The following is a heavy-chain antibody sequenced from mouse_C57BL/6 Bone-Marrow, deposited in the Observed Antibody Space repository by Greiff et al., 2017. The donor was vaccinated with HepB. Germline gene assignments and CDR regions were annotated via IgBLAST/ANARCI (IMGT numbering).Heavy chain of an antibody. J-gene: IGHJ2*01. V-gene: IGHV1-69*01. D-gene: IGHD1-1*01. Sequence: QVQLKQPGPELVMPGASVKLSCKASAYTLTGYWRHWVKQRPGQGLEWIGEMDPSDSYTTYNQKFKGKSTLTVDKSSSTAYMQLSSLTSEDSAVYYCAREGGVVAHFDYWGQGTTLTVSS. CDR2: MDPSDSYT. CDR1: AYTLTGYW. CDR3: AREGGVVAHFDY.